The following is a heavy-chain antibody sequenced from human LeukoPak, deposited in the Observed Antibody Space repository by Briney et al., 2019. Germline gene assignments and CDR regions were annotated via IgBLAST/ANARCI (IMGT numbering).Heavy chain of an antibody. D-gene: IGHD6-13*01. CDR3: ARIYSDAFDI. CDR2: ISSSGSTI. V-gene: IGHV3-48*03. CDR1: GFTFSSYE. Sequence: GGSLRLSCAASGFTFSSYEMNWVRRAPGKGLEWVSYISSSGSTIYYAGSVKGRFTISRDNAKNSLYLQMNSLRAEDTAVYYCARIYSDAFDIWGQGTMVTVSS. J-gene: IGHJ3*02.